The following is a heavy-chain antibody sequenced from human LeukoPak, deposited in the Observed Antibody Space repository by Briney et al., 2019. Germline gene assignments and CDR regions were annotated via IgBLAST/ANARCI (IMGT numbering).Heavy chain of an antibody. CDR1: GYTFTSYD. CDR3: ARSIVVVPAAMEGEFDY. Sequence: ASVKVSCKASGYTFTSYDINWVRQATGQGLEWMGWMNPNSGNTGYAQKFQGRVTITRDTSASTAYMELSSLRSEDTAVYYCARSIVVVPAAMEGEFDYWGQGTLVTVSS. CDR2: MNPNSGNT. D-gene: IGHD2-2*01. J-gene: IGHJ4*02. V-gene: IGHV1-8*01.